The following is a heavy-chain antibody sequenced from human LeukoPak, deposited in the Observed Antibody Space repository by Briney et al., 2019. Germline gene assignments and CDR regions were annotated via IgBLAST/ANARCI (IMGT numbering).Heavy chain of an antibody. V-gene: IGHV1-69*13. J-gene: IGHJ5*02. Sequence: ASVKVSCKASGGTFSSYAISWVRQAPGQGLEWIGGIIPIFGTANYAQKFQGRVTITADESTSTAYMELSSLRSEDTAVYYCARASRIAAAGTRYWFDPWGQGTLVTVSS. CDR2: IIPIFGTA. CDR3: ARASRIAAAGTRYWFDP. D-gene: IGHD6-13*01. CDR1: GGTFSSYA.